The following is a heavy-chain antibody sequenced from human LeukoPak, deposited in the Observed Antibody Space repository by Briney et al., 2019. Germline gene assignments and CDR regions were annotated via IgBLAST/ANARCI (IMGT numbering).Heavy chain of an antibody. CDR3: ARALGDSSGYYNYYYYYYMDV. CDR1: GGSISSSSYY. J-gene: IGHJ6*03. Sequence: SETLSLTCTVSGGSISSSSYYWGWIRQPPGKGLEWIGSIYYSGSTYYNPSLKSRVTISVDTPKNQFSLKLSSVTAADTAVYYCARALGDSSGYYNYYYYYYMDVWGKGTTVTISS. V-gene: IGHV4-39*01. CDR2: IYYSGST. D-gene: IGHD3-22*01.